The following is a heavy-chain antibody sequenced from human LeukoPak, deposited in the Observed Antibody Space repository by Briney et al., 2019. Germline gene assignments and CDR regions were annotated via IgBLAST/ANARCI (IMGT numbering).Heavy chain of an antibody. J-gene: IGHJ4*02. CDR2: INQDGSEK. D-gene: IGHD6-13*01. Sequence: PGGSLRLSCAASGFTFSSYWMTWVRQAPGKGLEWVANINQDGSEKYYVDSLRGRFTISRDNAKNSLYLQMNSLRAGDTAVYYCARDPAADIDYWGQGTLVTVSS. V-gene: IGHV3-7*01. CDR3: ARDPAADIDY. CDR1: GFTFSSYW.